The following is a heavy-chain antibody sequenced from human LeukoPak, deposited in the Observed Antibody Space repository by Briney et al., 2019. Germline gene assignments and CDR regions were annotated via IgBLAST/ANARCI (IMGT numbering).Heavy chain of an antibody. CDR1: GFTFSSYW. D-gene: IGHD2-21*02. CDR2: INTDGSGT. J-gene: IGHJ4*02. Sequence: GGSLRLSCAASGFTFSSYWMHWVRQAPGKGLVWVSRINTDGSGTTYADSVKGRFTISRDNAKNTLYLQMNSLRAEDTAVYHCAISESGDYYFDYWGQGTLVTVSS. CDR3: AISESGDYYFDY. V-gene: IGHV3-74*01.